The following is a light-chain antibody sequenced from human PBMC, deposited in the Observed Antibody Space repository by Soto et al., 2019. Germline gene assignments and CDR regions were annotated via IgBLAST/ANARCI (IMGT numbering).Light chain of an antibody. J-gene: IGKJ1*01. CDR3: QQYKNWWT. CDR1: QVVLYSSNNKNY. Sequence: IVMTQSPDALALSLGERATINCNAIQVVLYSSNNKNYLAWYQQKPGQAPRLLIYGASSRATGIPVRFSGSGSGTEFTLTISSLQSEDFAVYYCQQYKNWWTFGQGTKVDIK. V-gene: IGKV4-1*01. CDR2: GAS.